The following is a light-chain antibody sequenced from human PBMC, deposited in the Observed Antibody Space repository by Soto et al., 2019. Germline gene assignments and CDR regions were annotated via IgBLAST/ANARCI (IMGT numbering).Light chain of an antibody. V-gene: IGKV3-15*01. Sequence: IVMTKSPATLSVSPGERATLSCRASQSVKSNLAWYQQKPGQAPRLLIYGASTRATGVPARFSGSGSGTEFTLTISSLQSEDLAVYYCQQYKNWRTFGQGTKLEIK. CDR3: QQYKNWRT. J-gene: IGKJ2*01. CDR2: GAS. CDR1: QSVKSN.